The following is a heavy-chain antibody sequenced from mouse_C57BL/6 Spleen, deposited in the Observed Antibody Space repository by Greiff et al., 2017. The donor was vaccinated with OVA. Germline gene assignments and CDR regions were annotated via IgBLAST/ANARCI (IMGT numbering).Heavy chain of an antibody. CDR3: ARTAYYFDY. CDR2: IYPSDSET. CDR1: GYTFTSYW. V-gene: IGHV1-61*01. D-gene: IGHD1-2*01. Sequence: QVQLQQPGAELVRPGSSVKLSCKASGYTFTSYWMDWVKQRPGQGLEWIGNIYPSDSETHYNQKFKDKATLTVDKSSSTAYMQRSSLTSEDSAVYYCARTAYYFDYWGQGTTLTVSS. J-gene: IGHJ2*01.